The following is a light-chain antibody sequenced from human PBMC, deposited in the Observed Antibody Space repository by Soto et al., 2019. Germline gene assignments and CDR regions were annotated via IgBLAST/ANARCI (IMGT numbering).Light chain of an antibody. CDR2: EGS. V-gene: IGLV2-23*01. Sequence: QSALTQPASVSGSPGQSITISCTGTSSDVGSHNLVSWYQQHPDRAPKLMIYEGSKRPSGVSNRFSGSKSGNTASLTISWLQAEDEADYFCCSYAGSSTYIFGSGTKLTVL. CDR1: SSDVGSHNL. J-gene: IGLJ1*01. CDR3: CSYAGSSTYI.